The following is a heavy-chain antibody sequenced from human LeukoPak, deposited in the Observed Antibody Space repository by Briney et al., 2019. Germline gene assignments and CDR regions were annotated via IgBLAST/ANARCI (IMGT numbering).Heavy chain of an antibody. J-gene: IGHJ6*03. CDR2: ISRGSTKI. D-gene: IGHD2/OR15-2a*01. CDR1: QFTFDYHD. Sequence: GGSLRLSCAASQFTFDYHDMNWVRQAPGKGLEWVSSISRGSTKITYADSVKGRFTISKDNAKNSLYLQMNSLRVEETAVYYLVGMSPLTFYHYMDVWGKGTTVTVSS. V-gene: IGHV3-21*01. CDR3: VGMSPLTFYHYMDV.